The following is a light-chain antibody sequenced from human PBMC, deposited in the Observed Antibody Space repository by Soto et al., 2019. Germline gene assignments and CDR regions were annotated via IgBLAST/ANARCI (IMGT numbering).Light chain of an antibody. J-gene: IGKJ5*01. CDR1: QSVSSSY. Sequence: EIVLTQSPGTLSLSPGERATLSCRASQSVSSSYLAWYQQNPGQAPRLLIYGASSRATGIPDRFSGSGSGTDFTLTISRLEPEDFAVYYCQQYGSSLGTFGQGTRLEIK. CDR3: QQYGSSLGT. V-gene: IGKV3-20*01. CDR2: GAS.